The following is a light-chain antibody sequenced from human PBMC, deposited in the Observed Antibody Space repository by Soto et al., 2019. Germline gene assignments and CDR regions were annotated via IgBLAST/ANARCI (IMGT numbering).Light chain of an antibody. CDR3: ASWDDIIHGPL. V-gene: IGLV1-47*02. J-gene: IGLJ1*01. Sequence: QSVLTQPPSASGTPGQRVTISCSGSSSNIGTNYVYWYKQLPGTAPKLLIYCNDQRPSGVPDRFSGSKSGASASLAISGLQSEDEGDYFCASWDDIIHGPLFGAGTKLTVL. CDR2: CND. CDR1: SSNIGTNY.